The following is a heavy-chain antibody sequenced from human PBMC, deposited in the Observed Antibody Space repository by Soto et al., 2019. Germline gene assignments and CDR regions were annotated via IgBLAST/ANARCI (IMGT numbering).Heavy chain of an antibody. V-gene: IGHV1-2*02. CDR3: AITYYYDSSGPPGLDAFDV. Sequence: EASVKVSCKASGFTFTVYDMHWVRQAPGQGLEWMGWIAPNSGGTNYAQKFQGRVTMTRDTPVSTAFMELSRLRSDDTAVYYCAITYYYDSSGPPGLDAFDVWGHGTVVTVSS. CDR2: IAPNSGGT. D-gene: IGHD3-22*01. CDR1: GFTFTVYD. J-gene: IGHJ3*01.